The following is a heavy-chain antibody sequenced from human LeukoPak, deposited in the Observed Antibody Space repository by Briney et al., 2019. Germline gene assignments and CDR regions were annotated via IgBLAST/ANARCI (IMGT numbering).Heavy chain of an antibody. V-gene: IGHV3-30*18. CDR3: AKELWKLLPIDY. CDR1: GFTFSSYG. Sequence: GGSLGLSCAASGFTFSSYGMHWVRQAPGKGLEWVAVISYDGSNKYYADSVKGRFTISRDNSKNTLYLQMNSLRAEDTAVYYCAKELWKLLPIDYWGQGTLVTVSS. CDR2: ISYDGSNK. D-gene: IGHD2-15*01. J-gene: IGHJ4*01.